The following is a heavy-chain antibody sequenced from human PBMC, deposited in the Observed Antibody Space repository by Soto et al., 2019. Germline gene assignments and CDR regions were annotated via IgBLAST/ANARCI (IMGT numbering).Heavy chain of an antibody. CDR2: INAGNGKK. D-gene: IGHD1-26*01. Sequence: QVQLVQSGAEVKKPGASVKVSCKASGYTFTSYAMHWVRQAPGQRAGGMGWINAGNGKKKYSQKVQGRVTITRDTSANTAYMELSSLRSEDTAVYYCARAQGGYSGSYRFDYWGQGTLVTVSS. V-gene: IGHV1-3*01. J-gene: IGHJ4*02. CDR3: ARAQGGYSGSYRFDY. CDR1: GYTFTSYA.